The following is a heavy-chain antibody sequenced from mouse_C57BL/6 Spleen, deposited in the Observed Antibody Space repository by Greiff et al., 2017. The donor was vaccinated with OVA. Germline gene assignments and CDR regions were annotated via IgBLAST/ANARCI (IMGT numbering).Heavy chain of an antibody. V-gene: IGHV1-9*01. Sequence: VQLQESGAELMKPGASVKLSCKATGYTFTGYWIEWVQQRPGHGLEWIGEILPGSGITNYNEKFKGKDTFTADTSSNTAYMQLISLTTEASAIYDCADSSGYGMDYWGQGTSVTVSS. CDR1: GYTFTGYW. J-gene: IGHJ4*01. CDR2: ILPGSGIT. CDR3: ADSSGYGMDY. D-gene: IGHD3-2*02.